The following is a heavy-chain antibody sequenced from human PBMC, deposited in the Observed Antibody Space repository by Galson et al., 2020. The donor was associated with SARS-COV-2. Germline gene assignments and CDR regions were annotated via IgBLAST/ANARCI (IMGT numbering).Heavy chain of an antibody. V-gene: IGHV4-34*01. CDR1: GGSFSGYY. CDR3: AKRNEFVWXXXXXLSNYNYGMDV. D-gene: IGHD3-10*01. CDR2: INHSGSS. J-gene: IGHJ6*02. Sequence: SETLSLTCAVYGGSFSGYYWTWIRQPPGKGLEWIGEINHSGSSNYNPSLKSRVTMSVDTSKNQFSLKLSSVTAADTAVYYCAKRNEFVWXXXXXLSNYNYGMDVWGQGTTVTVSS.